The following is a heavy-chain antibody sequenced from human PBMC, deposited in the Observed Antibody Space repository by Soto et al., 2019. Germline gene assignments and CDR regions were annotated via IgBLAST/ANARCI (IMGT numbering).Heavy chain of an antibody. D-gene: IGHD2-21*02. CDR2: IYYSGST. CDR3: ASQNVAYCGGDCYSGNYYYYYGMDV. J-gene: IGHJ6*02. CDR1: GGSISSGGYY. V-gene: IGHV4-31*03. Sequence: QVQLQESGPGLVKPSQTLSLTCTVSGGSISSGGYYWSWIRQHPGKGLEWIGYIYYSGSTYYNPSLKSRVTISVDTSKNQFSLKLSSVTAADTAVYYCASQNVAYCGGDCYSGNYYYYYGMDVWGQGTTVTVSS.